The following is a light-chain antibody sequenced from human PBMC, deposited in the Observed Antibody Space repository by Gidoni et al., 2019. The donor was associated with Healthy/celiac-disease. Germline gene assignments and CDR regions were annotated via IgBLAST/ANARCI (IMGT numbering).Light chain of an antibody. Sequence: DIQLTQSPSFLSASVGDRVTITCRASQGISSYLAWHQQKPEKAPKLLIYAASTLQRGVPSRFSSSGSGTEFTLTISSLHPEDFATYYCQRLNSYPLTFGPGTKVDIK. CDR1: QGISSY. CDR2: AAS. V-gene: IGKV1-9*01. J-gene: IGKJ3*01. CDR3: QRLNSYPLT.